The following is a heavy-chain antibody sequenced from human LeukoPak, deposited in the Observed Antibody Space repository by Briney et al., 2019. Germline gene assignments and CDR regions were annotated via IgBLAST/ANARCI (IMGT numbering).Heavy chain of an antibody. D-gene: IGHD6-19*01. CDR3: GKDGGQYSSGPEFDP. V-gene: IGHV3-23*01. Sequence: SGGSLRLSCAASGIVFSNTAMNWARQSPGRGLEWVSAISGGGERTFCADSVKGRFTISRDNSKNMVYLQMNSLRADDTAIYYCGKDGGQYSSGPEFDPRGQGALVTVSS. J-gene: IGHJ5*02. CDR1: GIVFSNTA. CDR2: ISGGGERT.